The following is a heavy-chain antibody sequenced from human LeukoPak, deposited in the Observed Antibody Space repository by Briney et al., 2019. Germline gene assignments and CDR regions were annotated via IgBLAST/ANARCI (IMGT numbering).Heavy chain of an antibody. V-gene: IGHV3-30-3*01. J-gene: IGHJ4*02. CDR1: GFDFSSYV. D-gene: IGHD3-10*01. Sequence: PGRSLRLSCAASGFDFSSYVMHWVRQAPGKGLEWVAVISYDGSNKYYADSVKGRFTISRDNSKNTLYLQMNSLRAEDTAVYYCARGSDYYGSGFDYWGQGTLVTVSS. CDR2: ISYDGSNK. CDR3: ARGSDYYGSGFDY.